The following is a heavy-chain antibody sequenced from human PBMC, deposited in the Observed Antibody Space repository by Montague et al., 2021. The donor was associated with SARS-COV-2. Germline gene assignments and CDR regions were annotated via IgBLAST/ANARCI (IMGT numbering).Heavy chain of an antibody. V-gene: IGHV3-30*04. CDR3: AREGILSGQEAFDI. CDR1: GFTFGNYA. D-gene: IGHD3-9*01. Sequence: SLRLSCAASGFTFGNYAMHWVRQAPGKGLEWVAVISYDGSNKYYADSVKGRFTISRDNSKNTLYLQMNSLRAEDTAVYYCAREGILSGQEAFDIWGQGTMVTVSS. J-gene: IGHJ3*02. CDR2: ISYDGSNK.